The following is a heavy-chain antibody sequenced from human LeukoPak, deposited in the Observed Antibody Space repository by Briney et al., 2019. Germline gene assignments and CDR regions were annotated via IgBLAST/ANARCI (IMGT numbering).Heavy chain of an antibody. Sequence: GGSLRLSCAASGFTFSDYYMSWIRQAPGKGLEWVSYISSSGSTIYYADSVKGRFTISRDNAKNSLYLQMNSLRAEDTAVYYCAREIAVAGSRRFDPWGQGTLVTVSS. D-gene: IGHD6-19*01. CDR2: ISSSGSTI. J-gene: IGHJ5*02. CDR3: AREIAVAGSRRFDP. CDR1: GFTFSDYY. V-gene: IGHV3-11*04.